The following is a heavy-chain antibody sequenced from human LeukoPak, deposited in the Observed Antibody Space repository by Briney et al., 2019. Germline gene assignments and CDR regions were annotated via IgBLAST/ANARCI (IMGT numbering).Heavy chain of an antibody. CDR2: FGLYGGTT. D-gene: IGHD2-2*01. CDR1: GLIFSSYA. J-gene: IGHJ3*01. CDR3: VKDSSTTSWYFAFDV. Sequence: GGSLRLSCAASGLIFSSYAMTWVRQAPGKGLEWVSSFGLYGGTTHYADSVKGRFTISRDNSKNTLYLQMTSLRADDTAVYYCVKDSSTTSWYFAFDVWGQGTMVTVSS. V-gene: IGHV3-23*01.